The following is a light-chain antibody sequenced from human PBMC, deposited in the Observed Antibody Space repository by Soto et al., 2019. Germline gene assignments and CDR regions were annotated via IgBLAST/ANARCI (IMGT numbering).Light chain of an antibody. J-gene: IGKJ5*01. CDR2: LVS. CDR1: QSLLHTNGKKY. V-gene: IGKV2-28*01. Sequence: DIVMTQSPLSLPVTPGEPASISCRSSQSLLHTNGKKYMDWYLQKPGQSPPLLIYLVSNRASGVPDRFSGSGSGTDFSLKISRVEAEDVGVYYCMQALQTPITFGQGTRLEIK. CDR3: MQALQTPIT.